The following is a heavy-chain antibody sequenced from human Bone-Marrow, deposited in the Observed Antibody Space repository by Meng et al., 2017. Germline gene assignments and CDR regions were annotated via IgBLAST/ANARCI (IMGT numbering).Heavy chain of an antibody. Sequence: SETLSLTCTVSGGSISSYYWSWIRQPPGKGLEWIGYIYYSGSTYYNPSLKSRVTISVDTSKNQFSLKLSSVTAADTAVYYCARAVTTTYFHFDYWGQGTLVTVSS. CDR3: ARAVTTTYFHFDY. CDR1: GGSISSYY. J-gene: IGHJ4*02. D-gene: IGHD4-17*01. V-gene: IGHV4-59*12. CDR2: IYYSGST.